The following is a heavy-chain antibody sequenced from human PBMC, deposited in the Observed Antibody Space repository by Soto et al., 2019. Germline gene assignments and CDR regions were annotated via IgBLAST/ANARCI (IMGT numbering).Heavy chain of an antibody. CDR1: GYSFTSYW. CDR3: ASTSRGVSYGYYDYYYGMDV. D-gene: IGHD5-18*01. J-gene: IGHJ6*02. V-gene: IGHV5-51*01. CDR2: IYPGDSDT. Sequence: GESLKISCKGSGYSFTSYWIGWVRQMPGKGLEWMGIIYPGDSDTRYSPSFQGQVTISADKSISTAYLQWSSLKASDTAMYYCASTSRGVSYGYYDYYYGMDVWGQGTTVTVSS.